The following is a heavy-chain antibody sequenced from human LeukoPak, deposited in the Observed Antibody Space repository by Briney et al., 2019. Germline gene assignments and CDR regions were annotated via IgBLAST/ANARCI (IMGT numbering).Heavy chain of an antibody. D-gene: IGHD1-26*01. V-gene: IGHV3-21*01. CDR2: IDVGSYT. CDR1: GFTFSNYA. J-gene: IGHJ4*02. Sequence: MSGESLRLSCAVSGFTFSNYAMNWIRQAPGKGLEWVSPIDVGSYTYYAGSVKGRFTISRDNAKNLLYLQMNSLRVEDTAVYYCASEGVVGPVAHFDYWGQGALVTVSS. CDR3: ASEGVVGPVAHFDY.